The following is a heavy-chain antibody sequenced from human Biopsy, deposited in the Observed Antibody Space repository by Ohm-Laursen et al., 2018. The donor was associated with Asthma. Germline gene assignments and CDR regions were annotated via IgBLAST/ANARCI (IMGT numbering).Heavy chain of an antibody. CDR2: ISSSSSYI. V-gene: IGHV3-21*01. D-gene: IGHD2-2*01. CDR1: GFTFSSYS. Sequence: SLRLSCAASGFTFSSYSMNWVRQAPGKGLEWVSSISSSSSYIYYADSVKGRFTISRDNAKNSLYLLMNSLRAEDTAVYYCARDGTDMNEAMPKDYWGQGTLVTVSS. CDR3: ARDGTDMNEAMPKDY. J-gene: IGHJ4*02.